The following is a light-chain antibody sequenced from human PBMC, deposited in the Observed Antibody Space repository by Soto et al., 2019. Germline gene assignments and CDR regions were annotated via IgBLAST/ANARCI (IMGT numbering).Light chain of an antibody. CDR1: QSINRF. CDR2: AAS. J-gene: IGKJ1*01. CDR3: QQSYSSPQT. V-gene: IGKV1-39*01. Sequence: DIQMTQSPSSLSASVGDRISITCRAGQSINRFLNWYQQKPGKAPKLLIYAASSLQSGVPSRFSGSGFGTDFTPTISSLQPEDFATYYCQQSYSSPQTFGQGTKVEIK.